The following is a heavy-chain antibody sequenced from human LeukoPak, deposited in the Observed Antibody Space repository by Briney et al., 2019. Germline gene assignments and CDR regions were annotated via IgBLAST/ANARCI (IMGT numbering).Heavy chain of an antibody. CDR1: GYTFTNYG. Sequence: ASVKVSCKASGYTFTNYGITWVRQAPGQGLEWMGWISPYNGNTNYPQKFQGRVTMTTDTSTSTAYMELRSLRSDDTAVYYCARDVRGIVGMDYFDYWGQGTLVTVSS. V-gene: IGHV1-18*01. J-gene: IGHJ4*02. CDR2: ISPYNGNT. D-gene: IGHD3-22*01. CDR3: ARDVRGIVGMDYFDY.